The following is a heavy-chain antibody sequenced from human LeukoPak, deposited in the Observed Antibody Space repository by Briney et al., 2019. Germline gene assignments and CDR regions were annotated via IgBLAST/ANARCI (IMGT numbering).Heavy chain of an antibody. D-gene: IGHD3-10*01. CDR3: ATLLWFGDPLGNYFDY. Sequence: PGGSLRLSCAASGFTFSNYEMNWVRHAPGKGREWVSYISSSGSTIYYADSVKGRFTISRDNAKNSLYLQMNSLRAEDTAVYYCATLLWFGDPLGNYFDYWGQGTLVTVSS. CDR2: ISSSGSTI. CDR1: GFTFSNYE. V-gene: IGHV3-48*03. J-gene: IGHJ4*02.